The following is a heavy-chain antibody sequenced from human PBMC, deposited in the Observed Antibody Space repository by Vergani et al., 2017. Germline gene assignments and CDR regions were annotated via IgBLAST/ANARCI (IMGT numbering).Heavy chain of an antibody. CDR3: AKKGGSLYYYGVDV. D-gene: IGHD1-26*01. V-gene: IGHV3-30*02. CDR2: IRDDGSNP. CDR1: GYTFGHFD. J-gene: IGHJ6*02. Sequence: QEQLLQSGGGVVQPGGSLRLSCIGSGYTFGHFDMHWVRQAPGKGLAWVAFIRDDGSNPQYIDSVKGRFTISRDNSKYTLFLQMNGLRPEDTGTYFCAKKGGSLYYYGVDVWGQGTTITVSS.